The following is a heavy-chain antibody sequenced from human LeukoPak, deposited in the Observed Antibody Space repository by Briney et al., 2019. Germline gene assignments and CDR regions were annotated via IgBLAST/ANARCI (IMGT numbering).Heavy chain of an antibody. CDR1: GGTFSSYA. D-gene: IGHD1-1*01. CDR3: AREGTTGTTYAFDI. V-gene: IGHV1-69*05. J-gene: IGHJ3*02. CDR2: IIPIFGTA. Sequence: SVKVSCKAPGGTFSSYAISWVRQAPGQGLEWMGGIIPIFGTANYAQKFQGRVTITTDESTSTAYMELSRLRSDDTAVYYCAREGTTGTTYAFDIWGQGTMVTVSS.